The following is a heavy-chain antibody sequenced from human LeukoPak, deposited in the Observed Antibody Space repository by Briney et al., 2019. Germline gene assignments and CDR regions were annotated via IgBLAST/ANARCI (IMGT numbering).Heavy chain of an antibody. V-gene: IGHV4-59*01. D-gene: IGHD3-22*01. CDR2: IYNSGNT. CDR3: ARTDSSGYHDY. Sequence: SETLSLTCTVSGVSITRYYWSWLRQPPGKGLEWIGYIYNSGNTKYNPSLESRVTISEDTSKNQFSLKLSSVTAADTAVYYCARTDSSGYHDYWGQGALVTVSS. CDR1: GVSITRYY. J-gene: IGHJ4*02.